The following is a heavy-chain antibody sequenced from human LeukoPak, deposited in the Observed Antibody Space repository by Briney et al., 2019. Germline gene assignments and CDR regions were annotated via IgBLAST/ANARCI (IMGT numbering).Heavy chain of an antibody. V-gene: IGHV3-30*02. CDR2: IRYDGSDK. CDR3: ARGERWLQSTLLINP. J-gene: IGHJ5*02. Sequence: PGGSLRLSCAASGFIFTDYGMHWVRQAPGKGLEWLTFIRYDGSDKYYADSVKGRFTISRDNAKNSLYLQMNSLRAEDTAVYYCARGERWLQSTLLINPWGQGTLVTVSS. CDR1: GFIFTDYG. D-gene: IGHD5-24*01.